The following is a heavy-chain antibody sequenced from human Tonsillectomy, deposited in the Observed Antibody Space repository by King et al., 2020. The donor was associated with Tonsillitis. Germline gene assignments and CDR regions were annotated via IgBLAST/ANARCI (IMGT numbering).Heavy chain of an antibody. J-gene: IGHJ6*03. CDR3: ARDQSGWGEYYDFWSGYYTDNYYYYMDV. Sequence: QLQESGPGLVKPSETLSLTCTVSGGSISSYYWSWIRQPAGKGLEWIGRIYTSGSTNYNPSLKSRVTMSVDTSKNQFSLKLSSVTAADTAVYYCARDQSGWGEYYDFWSGYYTDNYYYYMDVWGKGTTVTVSS. CDR1: GGSISSYY. CDR2: IYTSGST. D-gene: IGHD3-3*01. V-gene: IGHV4-4*07.